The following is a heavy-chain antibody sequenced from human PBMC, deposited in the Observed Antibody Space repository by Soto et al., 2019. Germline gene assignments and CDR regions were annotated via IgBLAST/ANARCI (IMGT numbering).Heavy chain of an antibody. Sequence: EVQLVDSGGGLVKPGGFLRLSCEASGFSVSNAWMNWVRQAPGKGLEWVGRIKTRDEGETTNYAAPVKGRFTISRDDSKNTLYLQMNSLKTEDTAVYYCTTGSVEGFWGQGTTVTVSS. D-gene: IGHD2-15*01. CDR3: TTGSVEGF. CDR1: GFSVSNAW. CDR2: IKTRDEGETT. V-gene: IGHV3-15*07. J-gene: IGHJ6*02.